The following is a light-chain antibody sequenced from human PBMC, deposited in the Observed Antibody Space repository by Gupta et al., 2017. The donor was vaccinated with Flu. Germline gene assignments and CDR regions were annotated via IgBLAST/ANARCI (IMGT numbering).Light chain of an antibody. Sequence: PSSPSASVGDRVSITCRASQYISIFVHWYRQKPGKAPKLLIYTASHVQSDVPSRFSGTGSGTDCTLTISDLQPEDVAIYYGQQSYRAPFTCGPGTKVDFK. CDR1: QYISIF. J-gene: IGKJ3*01. CDR3: QQSYRAPFT. CDR2: TAS. V-gene: IGKV1-39*01.